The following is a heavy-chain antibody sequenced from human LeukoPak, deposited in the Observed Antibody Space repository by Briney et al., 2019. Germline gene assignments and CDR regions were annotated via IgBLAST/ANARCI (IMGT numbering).Heavy chain of an antibody. CDR2: IYYSGST. D-gene: IGHD3-10*01. CDR3: ARDLLDGSGLRSY. Sequence: SETLSLTCTVSGGSISSGSYYWSWIRQPAGKGLEWIGRIYYSGSTYYNPSLKSRVTISVDTSKNQFSLKLSSVTAADTAVYYCARDLLDGSGLRSYWGQGTLVTVSS. J-gene: IGHJ4*02. CDR1: GGSISSGSYY. V-gene: IGHV4-61*10.